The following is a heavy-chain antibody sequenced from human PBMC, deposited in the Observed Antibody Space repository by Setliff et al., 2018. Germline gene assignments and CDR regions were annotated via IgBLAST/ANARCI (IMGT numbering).Heavy chain of an antibody. CDR3: ARGLNSVSWTFAY. CDR1: GDSISSFY. J-gene: IGHJ4*02. D-gene: IGHD2-15*01. Sequence: SETLSLTCTVSGDSISSFYWSWIRQPPGKGLEWIGCIYSTGSTNYNPSLKSRVAISIDTSKNQFSLKVNSVTAADTAIYYCARGLNSVSWTFAYWGQGSLVTVSS. CDR2: IYSTGST. V-gene: IGHV4-4*08.